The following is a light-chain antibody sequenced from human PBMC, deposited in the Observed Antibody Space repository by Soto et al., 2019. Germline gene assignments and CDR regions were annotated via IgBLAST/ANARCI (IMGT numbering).Light chain of an antibody. CDR3: QVWDSSTARV. J-gene: IGLJ3*02. CDR2: RDS. Sequence: SYELTQPLSVSVALGQTARITCGGNNIGSKNVHWYQQKPGQAPVLVIYRDSNRPSGIPERFSGSNSGNTATLTISRAQAGDGADYYCQVWDSSTARVFGGGTQLTAL. CDR1: NIGSKN. V-gene: IGLV3-9*01.